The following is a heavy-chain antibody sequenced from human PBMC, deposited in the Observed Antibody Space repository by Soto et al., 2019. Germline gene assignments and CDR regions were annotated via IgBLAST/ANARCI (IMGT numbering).Heavy chain of an antibody. J-gene: IGHJ4*02. D-gene: IGHD3-22*01. Sequence: GGSLRLSCEASGFNFSSYGIHWVRQAPGKGLEWVAIIWNDGSNEYYADSVKGRFTISRDNSKNTVYLQVSKLRAEDTAVYFCPRDQTDSGGYSDSWGQGTLVTVSS. CDR2: IWNDGSNE. CDR3: PRDQTDSGGYSDS. CDR1: GFNFSSYG. V-gene: IGHV3-33*01.